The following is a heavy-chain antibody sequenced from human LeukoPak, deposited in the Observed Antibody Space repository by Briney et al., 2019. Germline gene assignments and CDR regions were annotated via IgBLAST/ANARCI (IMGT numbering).Heavy chain of an antibody. J-gene: IGHJ4*02. V-gene: IGHV3-48*02. CDR2: ISSTSSTI. D-gene: IGHD1-1*01. CDR3: ARSGNYDC. CDR1: GLTFSSYA. Sequence: GRSLRLACAASGLTFSSYAMSWVRHAPGEGLEWVSYISSTSSTIYYADSVKGRFTISRDNAKNSLYLQMNSLRDEDTALYYCARSGNYDCWGQGTLVTVSS.